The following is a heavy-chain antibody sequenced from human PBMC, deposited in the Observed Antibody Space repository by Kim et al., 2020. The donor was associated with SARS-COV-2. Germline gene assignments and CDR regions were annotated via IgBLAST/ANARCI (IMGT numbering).Heavy chain of an antibody. V-gene: IGHV1-69*13. CDR2: IIPIFGTA. CDR3: ARARSPITMVRGVSGGTYYYYGMDV. CDR1: GGTFSSYA. J-gene: IGHJ6*02. Sequence: SVKVSCKASGGTFSSYAISWVRQAPGQGLEWMGGIIPIFGTANYAQKFQGRVTITADESTSTAYMELSSLRSEDTAVYYCARARSPITMVRGVSGGTYYYYGMDVWGQGTTVTVSS. D-gene: IGHD3-10*01.